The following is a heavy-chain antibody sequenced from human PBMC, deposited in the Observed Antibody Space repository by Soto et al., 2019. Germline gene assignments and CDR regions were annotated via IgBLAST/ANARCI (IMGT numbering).Heavy chain of an antibody. D-gene: IGHD1-26*01. V-gene: IGHV3-30-3*01. CDR1: GFTFSSYA. CDR3: ARPLGKGEYSGRPNRDAFDI. CDR2: ISYDGSNK. Sequence: PGGSLRLSCAASGFTFSSYAMHWVRQAPGKGLEWVAVISYDGSNKYYADSVKGRFTISRDNSKNTLYLQMNSLRAEDTAVYYCARPLGKGEYSGRPNRDAFDIWGQGTMVTVSS. J-gene: IGHJ3*02.